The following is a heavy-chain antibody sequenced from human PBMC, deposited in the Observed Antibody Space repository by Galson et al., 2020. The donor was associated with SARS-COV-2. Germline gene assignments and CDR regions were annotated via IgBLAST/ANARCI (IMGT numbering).Heavy chain of an antibody. CDR2: VHYTGST. CDR3: ARGKLYGDYAFDY. J-gene: IGHJ4*02. CDR1: GGSINDHY. D-gene: IGHD4-17*01. V-gene: IGHV4-59*11. Sequence: SETLSLTCTVSGGSINDHYWTWIRQPPGKGLEWIGFVHYTGSTSYNPSLKSRVSISVHMSKNQFSLRLSSLAAADTAVYFCARGKLYGDYAFDYWGRGTLVTVSS.